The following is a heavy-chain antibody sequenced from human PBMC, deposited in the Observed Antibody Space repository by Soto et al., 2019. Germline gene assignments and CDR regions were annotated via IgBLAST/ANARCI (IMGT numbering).Heavy chain of an antibody. Sequence: SETLSLTCAVYGGYFSGHYWSWISQNPGKELDWIGYIYHSGSTYYNPSLKSRVTISVDTSKNQFSLKLSSVTAADTAVYYCATYHVGYCSSTSCGREWFDPWGQGTLVTVSS. V-gene: IGHV4-34*01. CDR2: IYHSGST. CDR1: GGYFSGHY. J-gene: IGHJ5*02. D-gene: IGHD2-2*01. CDR3: ATYHVGYCSSTSCGREWFDP.